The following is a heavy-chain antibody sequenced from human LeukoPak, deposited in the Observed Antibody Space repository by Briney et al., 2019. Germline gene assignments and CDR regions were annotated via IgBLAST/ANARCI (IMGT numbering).Heavy chain of an antibody. D-gene: IGHD3-3*01. CDR2: IIPIFGTA. J-gene: IGHJ4*02. CDR3: ARRRGLRFLEWFYDY. Sequence: SVKVSCKAFGGSFSSEAISWVRQAPGQGLEWMGGIIPIFGTANYAQKFQGRVTITTDESTSTAYMELSSLRSEDTAVYYCARRRGLRFLEWFYDYWGQGTLVTVSS. V-gene: IGHV1-69*05. CDR1: GGSFSSEA.